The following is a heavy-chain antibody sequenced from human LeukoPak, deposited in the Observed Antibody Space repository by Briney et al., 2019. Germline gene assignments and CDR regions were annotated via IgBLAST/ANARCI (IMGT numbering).Heavy chain of an antibody. V-gene: IGHV1-2*06. CDR1: GYTFTGYY. CDR3: ARDRDVLLWFGDTYYFDY. D-gene: IGHD3-10*01. CDR2: INPNSGGT. Sequence: ASVKVSCKASGYTFTGYYMHWVRQAPGQGLEWMGRINPNSGGTNYAQKFQGRVTMTRDTSIRTAYMELSRLRSDATAVYYCARDRDVLLWFGDTYYFDYWGQGTLVTVSS. J-gene: IGHJ4*02.